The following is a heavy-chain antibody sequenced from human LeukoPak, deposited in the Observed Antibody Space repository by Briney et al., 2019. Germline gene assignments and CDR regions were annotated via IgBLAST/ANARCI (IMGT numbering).Heavy chain of an antibody. V-gene: IGHV3-7*01. Sequence: GGSLRLSCAASGFTFSSYWMSWVRQAPGKGLEWVANIKQDGSEKYYVDSVKGRFTISRDNAKNSLYLQMNSLRAEDTAVYYCARKKNSAYWYFDLWGRSTLVTVSS. CDR3: ARKKNSAYWYFDL. CDR2: IKQDGSEK. CDR1: GFTFSSYW. J-gene: IGHJ2*01. D-gene: IGHD4-23*01.